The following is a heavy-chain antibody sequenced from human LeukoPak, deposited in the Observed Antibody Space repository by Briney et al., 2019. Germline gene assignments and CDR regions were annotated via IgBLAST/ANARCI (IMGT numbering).Heavy chain of an antibody. V-gene: IGHV4-34*01. CDR2: INHRGST. J-gene: IGHJ4*02. Sequence: KASETLSLTCAVYGGSFSGYYWSWIRQPPGKGLEWIGEINHRGSTDYNPSLIGRVTISVGTSKSQLSLRLSSVTAADTAVYYCASLLNFMVPFDYWGQGTLVTVSS. CDR3: ASLLNFMVPFDY. D-gene: IGHD3-10*01. CDR1: GGSFSGYY.